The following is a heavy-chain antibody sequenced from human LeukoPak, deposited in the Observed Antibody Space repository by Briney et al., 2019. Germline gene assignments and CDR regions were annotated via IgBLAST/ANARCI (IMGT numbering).Heavy chain of an antibody. CDR1: GFTFSSYW. V-gene: IGHV3-7*01. Sequence: GSLRLSCTPSGFTFSSYWMSWVRQAPGKGLEWVAHIKEDGSDKYYVDSVKGRFTISRDSAKNSLYLQMNNLRAEDTALYYCARIYFGSGSLNFDYWGQGTLVTVSS. D-gene: IGHD3-10*01. CDR3: ARIYFGSGSLNFDY. J-gene: IGHJ4*02. CDR2: IKEDGSDK.